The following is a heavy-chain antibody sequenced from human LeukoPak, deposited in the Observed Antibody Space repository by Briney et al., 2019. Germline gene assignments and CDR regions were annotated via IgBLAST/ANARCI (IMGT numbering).Heavy chain of an antibody. Sequence: GGSLKLSCAASGFTFSSYWMSWVRQAPGKGLEWVANIKQDGGEKYYVDSVKGRFTISRDNAKNSLYLQMNSLRAGDTAVYYCARDRGIFGVVNAFDIWGQGTMVTVSS. V-gene: IGHV3-7*01. CDR3: ARDRGIFGVVNAFDI. CDR2: IKQDGGEK. J-gene: IGHJ3*02. CDR1: GFTFSSYW. D-gene: IGHD3-3*01.